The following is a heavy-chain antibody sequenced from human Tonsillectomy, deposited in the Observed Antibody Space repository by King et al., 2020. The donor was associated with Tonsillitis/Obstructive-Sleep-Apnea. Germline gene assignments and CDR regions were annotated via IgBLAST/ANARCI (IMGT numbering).Heavy chain of an antibody. J-gene: IGHJ5*02. CDR1: GFTFGDYA. CDR2: IRSKAYGGTT. D-gene: IGHD3-3*01. V-gene: IGHV3-49*04. CDR3: SRGDFWSGYGLDP. Sequence: DVQLVESGGGLVQPGRSLRLSCTASGFTFGDYAMSWVRQAPGKGLEWVGFIRSKAYGGTTEYAASVKGRFTISRDDSKSIAYLQMNSLKTEVTAVYYCSRGDFWSGYGLDPWGQGTLVTVSS.